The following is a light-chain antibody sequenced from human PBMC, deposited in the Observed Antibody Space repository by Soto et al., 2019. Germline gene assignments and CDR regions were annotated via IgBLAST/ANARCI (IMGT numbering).Light chain of an antibody. V-gene: IGLV2-14*01. CDR1: SSDIGAFDY. CDR3: SSYTSSSTLVV. J-gene: IGLJ3*02. Sequence: QSALTQPASVSGSPGQSVTISCTGTSSDIGAFDYVSWYQQHPGKAPKLVIYDVSHRPSGVSNRFSGSKSANTASLTISGLQAEDEADYYCSSYTSSSTLVVFGGGTK. CDR2: DVS.